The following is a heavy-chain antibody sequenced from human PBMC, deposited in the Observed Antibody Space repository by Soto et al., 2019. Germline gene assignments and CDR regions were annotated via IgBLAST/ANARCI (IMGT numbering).Heavy chain of an antibody. Sequence: PSETLSLTCTVSGGSISSYYWSWIRQPPGKGLEWIGYIYYSGSTNYNPSLKRRVTISVDTSKNQFSLKLSSVTAADTVLFYFGRFLRRYSAYQSQYFFDYWGQGTQVTV. V-gene: IGHV4-59*01. CDR1: GGSISSYY. CDR3: GRFLRRYSAYQSQYFFDY. CDR2: IYYSGST. D-gene: IGHD5-12*01. J-gene: IGHJ4*01.